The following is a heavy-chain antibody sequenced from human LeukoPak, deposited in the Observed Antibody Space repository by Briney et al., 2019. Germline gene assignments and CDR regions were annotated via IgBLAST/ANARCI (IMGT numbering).Heavy chain of an antibody. CDR1: GFTFSSYA. CDR2: ISYDGSNK. D-gene: IGHD5-18*01. Sequence: PERSLRLSCAASGFTFSSYAMHWVRQAPGKGLEWVAVISYDGSNKYYADSVKGRFTISRDNSKNTLYLQMNSLRVEDTAVYYCASDREDTANLHYFDYWGQGTLVTVSS. V-gene: IGHV3-30-3*01. J-gene: IGHJ4*02. CDR3: ASDREDTANLHYFDY.